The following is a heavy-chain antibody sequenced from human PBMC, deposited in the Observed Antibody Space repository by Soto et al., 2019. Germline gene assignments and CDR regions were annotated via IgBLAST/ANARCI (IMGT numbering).Heavy chain of an antibody. J-gene: IGHJ2*01. D-gene: IGHD4-17*01. Sequence: QVQLQESGPGLVKPSETLSLTCTVSGGSISSHYWSWIRQSPEKGLEWIGYIHYSGSTNYNPSLKSRVTISVDPSKNQFSLKLSSVTAADTAFYYCARRYYGGNYWYFDLWGRGTLVTVSS. CDR3: ARRYYGGNYWYFDL. CDR2: IHYSGST. CDR1: GGSISSHY. V-gene: IGHV4-59*08.